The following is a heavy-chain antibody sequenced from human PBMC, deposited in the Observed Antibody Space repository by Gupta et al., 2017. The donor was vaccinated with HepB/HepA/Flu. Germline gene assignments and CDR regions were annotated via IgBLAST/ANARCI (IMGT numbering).Heavy chain of an antibody. CDR2: IYYSGST. CDR1: GGSISSSSYY. D-gene: IGHD5-18*01. V-gene: IGHV4-39*01. CDR3: ARLIMDTAMVRSPYFDY. Sequence: QLQLQESGPGLVKPSETLSLTCTVSGGSISSSSYYWGWIRQPPGKGLEWIGSIYYSGSTYYNPSLKSRVTISVDTSKNQFSLKLSSVTAADTAVYYCARLIMDTAMVRSPYFDYWGQGTLVTVSS. J-gene: IGHJ4*02.